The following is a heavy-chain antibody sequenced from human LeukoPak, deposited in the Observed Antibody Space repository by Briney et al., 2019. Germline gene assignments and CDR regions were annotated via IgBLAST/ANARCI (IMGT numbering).Heavy chain of an antibody. CDR3: ARAYYYDSSGPIHYFDY. CDR2: INPSGGIT. Sequence: ASVKVSCKASGYTVTTYHMHWVRQAPGQGLEWMGIINPSGGITSYAQKFQGRVTMTRDTSTSTVNMELSSLRSEDTAVYYCARAYYYDSSGPIHYFDYWGQGTLVTVSS. D-gene: IGHD3-22*01. CDR1: GYTVTTYH. V-gene: IGHV1-46*01. J-gene: IGHJ4*02.